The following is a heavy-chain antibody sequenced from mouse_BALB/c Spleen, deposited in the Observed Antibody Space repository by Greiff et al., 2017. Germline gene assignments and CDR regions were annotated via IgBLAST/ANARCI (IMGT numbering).Heavy chain of an antibody. D-gene: IGHD1-2*01. CDR3: ARHEKTARGFAY. CDR2: ISSGGGST. Sequence: EVKLMESGGGLVKPGGSLKLSCAASGFAFSSYDMSWVRQTPEKRLEWVAYISSGGGSTYYPDTVKGRFTISRDNAKNTLYLQMSSLKSEDTAMYYCARHEKTARGFAYWGQGTLVTVSA. J-gene: IGHJ3*01. CDR1: GFAFSSYD. V-gene: IGHV5-12-1*01.